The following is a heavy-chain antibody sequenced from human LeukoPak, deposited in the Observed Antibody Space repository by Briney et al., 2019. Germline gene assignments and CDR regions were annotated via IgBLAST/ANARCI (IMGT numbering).Heavy chain of an antibody. Sequence: PGGSLRLSCAASGFTFSSYSMNWVRQAPGKGLEWVSYISSSSSTIYYADSVKGRFTISRDNAKNSLYLQMNSLRAEDTAVYYCARGRWAHFDCLSNFDYWGQGTLVTVSS. CDR2: ISSSSSTI. CDR1: GFTFSSYS. D-gene: IGHD3-9*01. V-gene: IGHV3-48*01. J-gene: IGHJ4*02. CDR3: ARGRWAHFDCLSNFDY.